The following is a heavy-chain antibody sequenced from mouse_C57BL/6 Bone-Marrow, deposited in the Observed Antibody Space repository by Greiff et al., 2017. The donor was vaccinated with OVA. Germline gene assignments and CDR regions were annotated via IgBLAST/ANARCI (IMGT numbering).Heavy chain of an antibody. Sequence: EVKLVESGGDLVKPGGSLKLSCAASGFTFSSYGMSWVRQTPDKRLEWVATISSGGSYTYYPDSVKGRFTISRDNAKNTLYLQMSSLKSEDTAMYYGARHGVYYCSTYGYWGQGTTLTVSS. CDR1: GFTFSSYG. D-gene: IGHD1-1*01. CDR2: ISSGGSYT. J-gene: IGHJ2*01. CDR3: ARHGVYYCSTYGY. V-gene: IGHV5-6*01.